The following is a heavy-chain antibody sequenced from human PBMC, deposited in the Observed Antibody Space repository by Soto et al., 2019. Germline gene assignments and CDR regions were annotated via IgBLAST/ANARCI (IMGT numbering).Heavy chain of an antibody. CDR3: AKDRRYDFLSGYYEDAIDI. J-gene: IGHJ3*02. D-gene: IGHD3-3*01. CDR2: IKQDGSEK. Sequence: GGSLRLSCAASGFTFSSYWMSWVRQAPGKGLEWVANIKQDGSEKYYVDPVKGRFTISRDNAKNSLYLQMNSLRAEDTAVYYCAKDRRYDFLSGYYEDAIDIWGPGTMV. CDR1: GFTFSSYW. V-gene: IGHV3-7*04.